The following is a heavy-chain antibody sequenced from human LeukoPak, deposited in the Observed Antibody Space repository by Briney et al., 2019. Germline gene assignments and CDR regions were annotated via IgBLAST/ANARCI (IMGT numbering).Heavy chain of an antibody. CDR3: AREIAARPLHPCWFDP. CDR2: INYSGST. CDR1: GGSFSGYY. Sequence: SETLSLTCAVYGGSFSGYYWSWIRQPPGKGLEWIGEINYSGSTNYNPSLKSRVTISVDTSKNQFSLKLSSVTAADTAVYYCAREIAARPLHPCWFDPWGQGTLVTVSS. V-gene: IGHV4-34*01. J-gene: IGHJ5*02. D-gene: IGHD6-6*01.